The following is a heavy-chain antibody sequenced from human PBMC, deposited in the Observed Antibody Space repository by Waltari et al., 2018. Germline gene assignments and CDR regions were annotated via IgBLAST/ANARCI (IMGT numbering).Heavy chain of an antibody. J-gene: IGHJ4*03. V-gene: IGHV4-38-2*01. CDR2: IYHSGST. CDR3: ARHVDKSRYFDY. D-gene: IGHD5-12*01. Sequence: QVQLQESGPGLVKPSETLSLTCAVSGYSISSGYYWGWIRQPPGKGLEWIGSIYHSGSTYYNPSLKSRVTISVDTSKNQFSLKLSSVTAADTAVYYCARHVDKSRYFDYWGQGTTVTVSS. CDR1: GYSISSGYY.